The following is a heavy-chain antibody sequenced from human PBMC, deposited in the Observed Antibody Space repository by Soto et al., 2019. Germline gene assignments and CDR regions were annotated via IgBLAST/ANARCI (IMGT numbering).Heavy chain of an antibody. CDR2: ISADNSNT. Sequence: QAQLVQSGAEVKKPGASVKVSCKASGYTFYSHSISWVRQAPGQGPGWMGRISADNSNTKYAQKLRGRVTMTTDTSTSTVYIEQRNLRSDDTAVYYCARCIQQDYYYGMDGWGQGTTVSVSS. J-gene: IGHJ6*02. CDR1: GYTFYSHS. CDR3: ARCIQQDYYYGMDG. D-gene: IGHD5-18*01. V-gene: IGHV1-18*01.